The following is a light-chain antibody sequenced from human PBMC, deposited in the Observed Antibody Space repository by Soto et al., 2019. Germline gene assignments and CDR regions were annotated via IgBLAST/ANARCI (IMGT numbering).Light chain of an antibody. Sequence: QSVLTQPPSVSGDPGQRVTISCSGSSSNIGEGYDVHWYQQLPGTAPRLLIYVSRNRPSGVPDRFSGSKSGTSASLAITGLQTDDEADYYCQSYDSSLRLAVFGGGTKVTVL. J-gene: IGLJ3*02. CDR2: VSR. CDR3: QSYDSSLRLAV. V-gene: IGLV1-40*01. CDR1: SSNIGEGYD.